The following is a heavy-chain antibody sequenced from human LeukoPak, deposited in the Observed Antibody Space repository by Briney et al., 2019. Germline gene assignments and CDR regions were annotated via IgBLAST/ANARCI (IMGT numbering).Heavy chain of an antibody. CDR1: GDSISTTHYY. V-gene: IGHV4-39*07. CDR2: IYYTGST. CDR3: ARDLNGVTDY. Sequence: PSETLSLTCTVSGDSISTTHYYWGWIRQPPGKGLEWIGSIYYTGSTSYNPSLKSRVTISVDTSANQFSLRLTSVTAADTAVYYCARDLNGVTDYWGQGTLVTVSS. D-gene: IGHD3-10*01. J-gene: IGHJ4*02.